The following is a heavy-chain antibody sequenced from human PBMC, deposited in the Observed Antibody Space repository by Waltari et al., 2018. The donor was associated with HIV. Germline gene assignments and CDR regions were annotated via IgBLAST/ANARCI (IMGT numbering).Heavy chain of an antibody. CDR1: GFPFSNYD. V-gene: IGHV3-13*01. J-gene: IGHJ6*02. Sequence: EVQLVESGGGLVQPGGSLSLSCAASGFPFSNYDMPWVRQATGKGLEWVSGIGTAGDTYYPGSVKGRFTISRENAKNSLHLQMNSLRAGDTAVYYCVRICKLNCYYYYGMDVWGQGTTVTVSS. D-gene: IGHD1-1*01. CDR3: VRICKLNCYYYYGMDV. CDR2: IGTAGDT.